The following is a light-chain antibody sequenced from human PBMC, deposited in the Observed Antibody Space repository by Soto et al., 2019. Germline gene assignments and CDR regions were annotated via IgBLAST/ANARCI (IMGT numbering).Light chain of an antibody. CDR3: QQYNNCPPCT. V-gene: IGKV3-15*01. J-gene: IGKJ2*02. CDR1: QSVSSN. Sequence: EIVMTQSPVTLSVSPGERAILSCRASQSVSSNLAWYQQKPGQAPRLLIYGASTRATGIPARFSGSGSGTEFTLTISSLQSEDFAVYYCQQYNNCPPCTFGQGTKLEIK. CDR2: GAS.